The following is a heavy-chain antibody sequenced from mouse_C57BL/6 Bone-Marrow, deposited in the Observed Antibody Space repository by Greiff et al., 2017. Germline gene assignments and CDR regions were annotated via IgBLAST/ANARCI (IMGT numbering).Heavy chain of an antibody. D-gene: IGHD2-1*01. Sequence: EVQLQQSGAELVRPGASVKLSCTASGFNIKDDYMHWVKQRPEQGLEWIGWIDPENGDTEYASKVQGKATITADTASNTAYLQLSSLTSEDTAVYYCTPFYYGNYGYAMDYWGQGTSVTVSS. V-gene: IGHV14-4*01. J-gene: IGHJ4*01. CDR3: TPFYYGNYGYAMDY. CDR1: GFNIKDDY. CDR2: IDPENGDT.